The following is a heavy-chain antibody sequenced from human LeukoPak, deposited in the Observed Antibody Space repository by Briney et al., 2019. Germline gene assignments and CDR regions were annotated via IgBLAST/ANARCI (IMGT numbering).Heavy chain of an antibody. CDR3: ARESGQDY. V-gene: IGHV3-21*01. J-gene: IGHJ4*02. D-gene: IGHD3-3*01. CDR1: GFTFSSYT. Sequence: GGSLRLSCAASGFTFSSYTMNWVRQAPGKGLEWVSSISTSSSYVYYADSVKGRFTIPRDNAMNSLYLQMNGLRAEDTAVYFCARESGQDYWGQGTLVTVSS. CDR2: ISTSSSYV.